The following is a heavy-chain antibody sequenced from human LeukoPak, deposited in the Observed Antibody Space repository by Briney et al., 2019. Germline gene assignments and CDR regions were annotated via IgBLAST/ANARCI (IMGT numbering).Heavy chain of an antibody. CDR3: ARVRGNPYYYYMDV. Sequence: SETLSLTCTVSGGSISSYYWSWIRQPAGKGLEWIGRIYTSGSTNYNPSLKSRITISVGKSKNQFSLKLSSVTAADTAVYYCARVRGNPYYYYMDVWGKGTTVTVSS. D-gene: IGHD2-21*01. CDR1: GGSISSYY. V-gene: IGHV4-4*07. J-gene: IGHJ6*03. CDR2: IYTSGST.